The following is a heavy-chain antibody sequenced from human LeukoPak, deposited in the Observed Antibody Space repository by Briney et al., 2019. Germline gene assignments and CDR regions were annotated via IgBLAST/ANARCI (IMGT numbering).Heavy chain of an antibody. CDR2: IYDSGST. D-gene: IGHD2-15*01. CDR1: GFSLSTTAMC. J-gene: IGHJ5*02. V-gene: IGHV4-61*08. CDR3: ARDRGYCSGHYCSSRAWFDP. Sequence: SGPTLVNPTQTLTLTCTFSGFSLSTTAMCVSWIRQPPGKGLEWIGHIYDSGSTNYNPSLRSRVTISEDTSKNQFSLKLSSVTAADTAVYYCARDRGYCSGHYCSSRAWFDPWGQGTLVTVSS.